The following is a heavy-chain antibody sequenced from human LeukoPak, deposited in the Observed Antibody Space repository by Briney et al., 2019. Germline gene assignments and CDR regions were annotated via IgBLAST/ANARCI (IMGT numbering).Heavy chain of an antibody. J-gene: IGHJ5*02. D-gene: IGHD3-9*01. CDR1: GYTFTSYD. CDR2: MNPNSGNT. CDR3: ARRSFDWLLSGWFDP. V-gene: IGHV1-8*01. Sequence: ASVKVSCKASGYTFTSYDINWVRQATGQGLEWMGWMNPNSGNTGYAQKFQGRVTMTRSPSISTAYMELSSLRSEDTAVYYCARRSFDWLLSGWFDPWGQGTLVTVSS.